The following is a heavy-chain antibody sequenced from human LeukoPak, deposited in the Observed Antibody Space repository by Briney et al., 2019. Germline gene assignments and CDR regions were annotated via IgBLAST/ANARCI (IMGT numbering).Heavy chain of an antibody. CDR3: ATSWSIPRRESHYDFWSGRLDY. V-gene: IGHV1-24*01. D-gene: IGHD3-3*01. CDR1: GYTLTELS. CDR2: FDPEDGET. Sequence: GASVKVSCKVSGYTLTELSMHWVRQAPGKGLEWMGGFDPEDGETIYAQKFQGRVTMTEDTSTDTAYMELSSLRSEDTAVYYCATSWSIPRRESHYDFWSGRLDYWGQGTLVTVSS. J-gene: IGHJ4*02.